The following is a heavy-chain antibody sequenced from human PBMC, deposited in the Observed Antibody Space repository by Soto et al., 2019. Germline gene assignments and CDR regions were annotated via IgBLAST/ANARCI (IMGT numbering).Heavy chain of an antibody. D-gene: IGHD2-15*01. V-gene: IGHV4-59*12. CDR2: IYYSGST. Sequence: SETLSLTCTVSGGSISSYYWSWIRQPPGKGLEWIGYIYYSGSTNYNPSLKSRVTISVDTSKNQFSLKLSSVTAADTAVYYCARVPGYCSGGSCYFAPYDYWGQGTLVTVSS. CDR3: ARVPGYCSGGSCYFAPYDY. CDR1: GGSISSYY. J-gene: IGHJ4*02.